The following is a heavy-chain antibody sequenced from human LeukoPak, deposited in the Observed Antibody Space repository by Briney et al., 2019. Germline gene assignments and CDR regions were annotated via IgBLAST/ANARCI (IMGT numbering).Heavy chain of an antibody. D-gene: IGHD3-3*01. CDR3: ARDCQFYDFWSGYCL. V-gene: IGHV3-23*01. J-gene: IGHJ4*02. CDR2: ISGSGGST. Sequence: GGSLRLSCAASGFTFSSYAMSWVRQAPGKGLEWVSAISGSGGSTYYADSVKGRFTISRDNAKNSLYLQMNSLRAEDTAVYYCARDCQFYDFWSGYCLWGQGTLVTVSS. CDR1: GFTFSSYA.